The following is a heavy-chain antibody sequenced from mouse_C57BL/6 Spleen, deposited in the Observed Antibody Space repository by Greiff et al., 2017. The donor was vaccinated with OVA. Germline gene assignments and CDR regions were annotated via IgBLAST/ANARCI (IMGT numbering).Heavy chain of an antibody. CDR3: ARRSLYSAMDY. D-gene: IGHD1-3*01. CDR1: GFTFSDYG. Sequence: EVKLVESGGGLVKPGGSLKLSCAASGFTFSDYGMHWVRQAPEKGLEWVAYISSGSSTIYYADTVKGRFTISRDNAKNTLFLQMTSLRSEDTAMYYCARRSLYSAMDYWGQGTSVTVSS. CDR2: ISSGSSTI. V-gene: IGHV5-17*01. J-gene: IGHJ4*01.